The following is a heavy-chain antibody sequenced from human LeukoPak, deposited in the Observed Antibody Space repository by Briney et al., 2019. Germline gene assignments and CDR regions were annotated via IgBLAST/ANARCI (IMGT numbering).Heavy chain of an antibody. Sequence: ASVKVSCKVSGDIFTRHDINWVRQTTGQGLEWMGWMNPYSGNTGYAQKFQGRVTMTRDRTVSTAYMELNNLRSEDTAVYYCTRNRYCSGANCPTPYFDMDVWGQGTTVTVSS. CDR2: MNPYSGNT. CDR1: GDIFTRHD. J-gene: IGHJ6*02. D-gene: IGHD2-15*01. V-gene: IGHV1-8*01. CDR3: TRNRYCSGANCPTPYFDMDV.